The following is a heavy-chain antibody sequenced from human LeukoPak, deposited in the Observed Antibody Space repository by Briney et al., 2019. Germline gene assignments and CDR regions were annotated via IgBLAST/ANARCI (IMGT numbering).Heavy chain of an antibody. D-gene: IGHD5-24*01. CDR1: GFTFSSYE. CDR2: IISSGSTI. V-gene: IGHV3-48*03. CDR3: ARDGDGYNWGYYFDY. Sequence: PGGSLRLSCAASGFTFSSYEMNWVRQAPGKGLEWVSYIISSGSTIYYADSVKGRFTISRDNAKNSLYLQMNSLRAEDTAVYYCARDGDGYNWGYYFDYWGQGTLVTVSS. J-gene: IGHJ4*02.